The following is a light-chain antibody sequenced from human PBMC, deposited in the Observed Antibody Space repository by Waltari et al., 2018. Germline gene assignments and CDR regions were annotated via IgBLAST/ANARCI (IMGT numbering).Light chain of an antibody. V-gene: IGKV3-20*01. Sequence: EIVLTQSPGTAPLSPGDRVTLPCRASQSVGSSSLAWYQQKPGQAPRLVIYRASRRATGIPDRFSGSGSGTDFSLTISRMEPEDFSVYYCQQHGTLPATFGQGTKVEIK. J-gene: IGKJ1*01. CDR3: QQHGTLPAT. CDR2: RAS. CDR1: QSVGSSS.